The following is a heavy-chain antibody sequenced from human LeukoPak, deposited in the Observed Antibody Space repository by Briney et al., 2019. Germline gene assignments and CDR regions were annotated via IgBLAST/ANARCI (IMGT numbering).Heavy chain of an antibody. D-gene: IGHD6-19*01. CDR3: ARTAGSGWSTYSHYYGLDV. CDR2: ISAHNDDT. V-gene: IGHV1-18*01. J-gene: IGHJ6*02. CDR1: GYTFIRYG. Sequence: ASVKVSFKASGYTFIRYGITWVRQAPGQGLEWMGWISAHNDDTNYAQKIQGRVTMTTDTSTSTAYMELRSLRSDDTAVYYCARTAGSGWSTYSHYYGLDVWGQGTTVTVSS.